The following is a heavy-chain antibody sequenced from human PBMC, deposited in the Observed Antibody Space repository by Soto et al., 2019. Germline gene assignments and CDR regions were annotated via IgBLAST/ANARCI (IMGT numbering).Heavy chain of an antibody. CDR2: IRGDGGQT. CDR3: ARDVGLDSGDFFAY. CDR1: GFTFTSYG. V-gene: IGHV3-23*01. D-gene: IGHD4-17*01. Sequence: GGSLRLSCTASGFTFTSYGMGWVRQAPGKGLQWVSTIRGDGGQTHYTDSVKGRFSISRDNSKNTVYLQMDSLRAEDTAMYFCARDVGLDSGDFFAYWGQGTQVTVSS. J-gene: IGHJ4*02.